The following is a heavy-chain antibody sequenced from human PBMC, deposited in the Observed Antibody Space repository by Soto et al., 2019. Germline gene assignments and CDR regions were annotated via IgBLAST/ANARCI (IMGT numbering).Heavy chain of an antibody. CDR2: ISHDGSNK. CDR1: GFTFNNYA. V-gene: IGHV3-30*18. D-gene: IGHD2-2*01. J-gene: IGHJ6*02. Sequence: QSGGSLRLSCAASGFTFNNYALQWVRQAPGRGLEWVAVISHDGSNKYYGDSVKGRFTISRDNSENTLYLEMNSLRPEDTAVYYCAKDGRDSSISCSRCYGMDVWGQGTTVTV. CDR3: AKDGRDSSISCSRCYGMDV.